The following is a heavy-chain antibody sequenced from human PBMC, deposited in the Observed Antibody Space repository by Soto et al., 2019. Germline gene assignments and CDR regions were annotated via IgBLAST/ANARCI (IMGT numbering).Heavy chain of an antibody. CDR3: AKDIYRSGWYPCFDY. J-gene: IGHJ4*02. V-gene: IGHV3-23*01. CDR2: ISGSGGST. D-gene: IGHD6-19*01. Sequence: EVQLLESGGGLVQPGGSLRLSCAASGFTFSSYAMSWVRQAPGKGLEWVSAISGSGGSTYYADSVKGRFTISRDNSKNPLELQMNSLRAEDTAVYYCAKDIYRSGWYPCFDYWGQGTLVTVSS. CDR1: GFTFSSYA.